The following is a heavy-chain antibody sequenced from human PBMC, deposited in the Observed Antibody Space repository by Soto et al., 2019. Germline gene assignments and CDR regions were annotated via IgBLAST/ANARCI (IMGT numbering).Heavy chain of an antibody. CDR1: GFTFSSYA. CDR3: ARARLDTPDLDY. V-gene: IGHV3-30-3*01. Sequence: QVQLVESGGGVVQPGRSLRLSCAASGFTFSSYAMHWVRQAPGKGLEWVAVISYDGSNKYYADSVKGRFTISRDNSKNTGYLQMNGLRAEDTAVYYCARARLDTPDLDYCGQGTLVTVSS. CDR2: ISYDGSNK. D-gene: IGHD3-16*01. J-gene: IGHJ4*02.